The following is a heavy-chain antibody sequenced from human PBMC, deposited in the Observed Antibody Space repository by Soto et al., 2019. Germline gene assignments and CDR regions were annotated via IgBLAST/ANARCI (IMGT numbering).Heavy chain of an antibody. V-gene: IGHV3-53*04. CDR3: ASRITMVRGAFDL. D-gene: IGHD3-10*01. J-gene: IGHJ2*01. Sequence: EVQLVESGGGLVQPGGSLRLSCAASGFTVSSNYMSWVRQAPGKGLEWVSVIYSGGSTYYADSVKGRFTISRHNSKNTLYLQMNSLRAEDMAVYYCASRITMVRGAFDLWGRGTLVTVSS. CDR2: IYSGGST. CDR1: GFTVSSNY.